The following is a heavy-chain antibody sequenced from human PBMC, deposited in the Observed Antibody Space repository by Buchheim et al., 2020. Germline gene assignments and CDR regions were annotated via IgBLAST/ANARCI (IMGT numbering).Heavy chain of an antibody. J-gene: IGHJ4*02. CDR2: ICSTGTT. CDR1: GGSIDSRNYY. D-gene: IGHD3-22*01. CDR3: ARDPYYYDNSGYKYFFDY. Sequence: QLQLQESGPGLVKPSETLSLTCTVSGGSIDSRNYYWGWIRQPPGEGLEWIGIICSTGTTYYNPSLKSRVTISVDTSKNQFSLKLSSVTAADTAVYYCARDPYYYDNSGYKYFFDYWGQGIL. V-gene: IGHV4-39*07.